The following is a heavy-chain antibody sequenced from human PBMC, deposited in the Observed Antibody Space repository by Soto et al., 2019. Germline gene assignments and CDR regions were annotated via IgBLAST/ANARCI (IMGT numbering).Heavy chain of an antibody. Sequence: VQLVQSGAEMKKPGASVRVSCKASGYTFTAYGITWVRQAPGQGLQYMGWISTHNGKTNYAQKFQGRVILTTDKSTSTAYMELRALTSDDTAVYYCARGVAVAAVYYFDYWGQGTLVTVSS. J-gene: IGHJ4*02. V-gene: IGHV1-18*04. CDR2: ISTHNGKT. CDR3: ARGVAVAAVYYFDY. D-gene: IGHD6-19*01. CDR1: GYTFTAYG.